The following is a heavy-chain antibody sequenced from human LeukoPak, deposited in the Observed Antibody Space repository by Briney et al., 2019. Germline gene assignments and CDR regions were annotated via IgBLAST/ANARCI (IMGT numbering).Heavy chain of an antibody. CDR1: GYTFTSYD. V-gene: IGHV1-8*01. Sequence: ASVKVSCKASGYTFTSYDINWVRQATGQGLEWMGWMNPNSGNTGYAQKFQGRVTMTRNTSISTAYMELSSLRSEDTAVYYCASTRIAVAGTIHYYGMDVWGQGTTVTVSS. J-gene: IGHJ6*02. CDR2: MNPNSGNT. CDR3: ASTRIAVAGTIHYYGMDV. D-gene: IGHD6-19*01.